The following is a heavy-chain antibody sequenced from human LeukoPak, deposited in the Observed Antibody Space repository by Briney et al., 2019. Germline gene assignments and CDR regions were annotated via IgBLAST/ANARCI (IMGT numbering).Heavy chain of an antibody. CDR3: AGEFEYSTSGAGY. V-gene: IGHV3-21*01. CDR1: GFPFSGYS. CDR2: MSILSGIT. J-gene: IGHJ4*02. Sequence: GGSLRLSCAGSGFPFSGYSMNWVRQTPGKGLEWVSSMSILSGITYYAESVKGRFTVSRDNAKNLLHLQMNSLRVEDTAIYCCAGEFEYSTSGAGYWGQGTLVTVSS. D-gene: IGHD6-6*01.